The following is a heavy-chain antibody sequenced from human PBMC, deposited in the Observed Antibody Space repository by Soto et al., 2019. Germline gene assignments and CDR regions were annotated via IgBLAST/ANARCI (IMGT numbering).Heavy chain of an antibody. CDR1: GFPFTNYW. CDR3: ACWGHIVPVAPNDLDR. V-gene: IGHV3-74*01. CDR2: ISPDGSDV. Sequence: PGGSLRLSCAASGFPFTNYWMNWVRQTPGKGLMWVSRISPDGSDVVYADSVEGRFTVSRDNSKNTLYLQMNSLRAEDTAMYYCACWGHIVPVAPNDLDRWGQGTLVTVSS. J-gene: IGHJ4*01. D-gene: IGHD3-16*01.